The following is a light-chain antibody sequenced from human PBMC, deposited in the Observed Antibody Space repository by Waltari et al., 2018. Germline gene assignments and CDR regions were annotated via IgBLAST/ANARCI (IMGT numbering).Light chain of an antibody. CDR1: HSNLGRHT. J-gene: IGLJ2*01. V-gene: IGLV1-44*01. Sequence: QSLLTQPPSASGTPAQRVTIPRSGSHSNLGRHTVDWYQQLPGKAPNLLIPTNVQRPSGVPDRFSGSRSSTSASLAISGLQSDDEADYYCASWDDRLTAVVFGGGTKLTVL. CDR3: ASWDDRLTAVV. CDR2: TNV.